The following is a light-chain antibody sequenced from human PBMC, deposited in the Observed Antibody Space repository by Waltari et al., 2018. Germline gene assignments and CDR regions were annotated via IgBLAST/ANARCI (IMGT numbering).Light chain of an antibody. CDR2: GAS. CDR1: QPITNS. CDR3: LRYNSYPRT. V-gene: IGKV1-16*02. J-gene: IGKJ1*01. Sequence: DIQMTQSPSSLSASVGDRVTITCRASQPITNSLSWFQQKSGEAPKSLIYGASNLQGGVPSKFSGSGYGTDFTLTISSLQPEDFATYYCLRYNSYPRTFGPGTKVEI.